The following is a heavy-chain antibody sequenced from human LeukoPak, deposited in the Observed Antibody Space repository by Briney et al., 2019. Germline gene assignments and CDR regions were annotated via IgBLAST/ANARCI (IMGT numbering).Heavy chain of an antibody. CDR2: INHSGST. D-gene: IGHD6-19*01. J-gene: IGHJ4*02. V-gene: IGHV4-34*01. CDR3: ARGQNKYSSGWYYFDY. Sequence: SETLSLTCAVYGGSFSGYYWSWIRQPLGKGLEWIGEINHSGSTNYNPSLKSRVTMSVDTSKNQFSLKLSSVTAADTAVYYCARGQNKYSSGWYYFDYWGQGTLVTVSS. CDR1: GGSFSGYY.